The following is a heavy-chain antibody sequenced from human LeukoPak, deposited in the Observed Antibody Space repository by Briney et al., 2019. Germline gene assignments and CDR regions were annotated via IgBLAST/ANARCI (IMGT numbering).Heavy chain of an antibody. J-gene: IGHJ4*02. CDR1: GFIFNNYG. V-gene: IGHV3-33*01. D-gene: IGHD3-3*01. CDR2: IWDDGSNK. Sequence: GGSLRLSGAASGFIFNNYGFHWVRQAPGKGLEWVTVIWDDGSNKYYADSVKGRFTISRDNSKNTLYLQMNSLRAEDTAVYYCARSAGLEWSIYWGQGTLVTVSS. CDR3: ARSAGLEWSIY.